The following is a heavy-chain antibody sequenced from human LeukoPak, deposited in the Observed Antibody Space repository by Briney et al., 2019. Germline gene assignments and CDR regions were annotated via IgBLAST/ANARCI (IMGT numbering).Heavy chain of an antibody. CDR3: ARGSDYDYVWGSYRPKKTIDY. CDR2: INHSGST. CDR1: GGSFSGYY. D-gene: IGHD3-16*02. J-gene: IGHJ4*02. Sequence: PSETLPLTCAVYGGSFSGYYWSWIRQPPGKGLEWIGEINHSGSTNYNPSLKSRVTISVDTSKNQFSLKLSSVTAADTAVYYCARGSDYDYVWGSYRPKKTIDYWGQGTLITVSS. V-gene: IGHV4-34*01.